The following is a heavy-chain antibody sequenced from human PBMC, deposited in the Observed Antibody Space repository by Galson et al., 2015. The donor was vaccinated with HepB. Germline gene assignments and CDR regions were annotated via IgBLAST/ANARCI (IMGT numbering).Heavy chain of an antibody. CDR1: GFTFSSYA. V-gene: IGHV3-30-3*01. Sequence: SLRLSCAASGFTFSSYAMHWVRQAPGKGLEWVTVISYDGSNKYYADSVKGRFTISRDNSKNTLYLQMNSLRAEDTAVYYCARGKAVTTDYYYYYGMDVWGQGTTVTVSS. J-gene: IGHJ6*02. CDR3: ARGKAVTTDYYYYYGMDV. CDR2: ISYDGSNK. D-gene: IGHD4-11*01.